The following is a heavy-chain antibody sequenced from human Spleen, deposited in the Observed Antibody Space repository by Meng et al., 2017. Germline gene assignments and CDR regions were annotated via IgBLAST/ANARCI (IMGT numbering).Heavy chain of an antibody. Sequence: GESLKISCAASGFTFSSYSMNWVRQAPGKGLEWVSSISSSSSYIYYADSVKGRFTISRDNAKNSLYLQMNSLRAEDTAVYYCARDGNGDYADAFDIWGQGTRVTGSS. V-gene: IGHV3-21*01. J-gene: IGHJ3*02. CDR2: ISSSSSYI. CDR1: GFTFSSYS. D-gene: IGHD4-17*01. CDR3: ARDGNGDYADAFDI.